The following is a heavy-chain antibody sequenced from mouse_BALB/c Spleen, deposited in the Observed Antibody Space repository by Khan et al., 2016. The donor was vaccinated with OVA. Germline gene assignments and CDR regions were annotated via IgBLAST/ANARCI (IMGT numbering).Heavy chain of an antibody. CDR2: VNPNNGGT. J-gene: IGHJ3*01. D-gene: IGHD2-14*01. CDR3: ARGHYRYGASWFAY. CDR1: GYTFTDYN. V-gene: IGHV1-18*01. Sequence: VRLQQSGPELVKPGASVKIPCKASGYTFTDYNMDWVKQSHGKSLEWIGDVNPNNGGTIYNQKFKGKATLTVDKSSSTAYMELRSLTSEDTAVYYCARGHYRYGASWFAYWGQGTLVTVSA.